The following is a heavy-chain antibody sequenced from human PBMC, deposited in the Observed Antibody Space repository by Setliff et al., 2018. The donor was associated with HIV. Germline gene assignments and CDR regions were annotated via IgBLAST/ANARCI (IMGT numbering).Heavy chain of an antibody. D-gene: IGHD2-15*01. V-gene: IGHV3-48*01. Sequence: IFYADSVKGRFTISRDNAKNSLYMQMNSLRAEDTAVYYCARGVVVAAHNWFDPWGQGTLVTVSS. CDR2: I. J-gene: IGHJ5*02. CDR3: ARGVVVAAHNWFDP.